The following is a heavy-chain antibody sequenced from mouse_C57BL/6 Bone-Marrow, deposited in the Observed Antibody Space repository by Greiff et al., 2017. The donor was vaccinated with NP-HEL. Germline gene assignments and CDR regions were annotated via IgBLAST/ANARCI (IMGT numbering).Heavy chain of an antibody. CDR2: ISNGGGST. D-gene: IGHD1-1*01. V-gene: IGHV5-12*01. Sequence: EVKLMESGGGLVQPGGSLKLSCAASGFTFSDYYMYWVRQTPEKRLEWVAYISNGGGSTYYPDTVKGRFTISRDNAKNTLYLQMSRLKSEDTAMYYCARQRLRYAMDYWGQGTSVTVSS. CDR1: GFTFSDYY. CDR3: ARQRLRYAMDY. J-gene: IGHJ4*01.